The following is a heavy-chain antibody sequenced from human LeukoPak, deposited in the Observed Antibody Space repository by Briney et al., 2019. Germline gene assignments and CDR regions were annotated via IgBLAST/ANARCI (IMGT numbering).Heavy chain of an antibody. J-gene: IGHJ4*02. V-gene: IGHV4-34*01. CDR1: GGSFSGYY. CDR2: INHSGST. Sequence: SETLSLTCAVYGGSFSGYYWSWLRQPPGKGLEWIGEINHSGSTNYNPSLKSRVTISVDTSKNQFSLKLSSVTAADTAVYYCARGPYRLGYCSGGSCYYFDYWGQGTLVTVSS. CDR3: ARGPYRLGYCSGGSCYYFDY. D-gene: IGHD2-15*01.